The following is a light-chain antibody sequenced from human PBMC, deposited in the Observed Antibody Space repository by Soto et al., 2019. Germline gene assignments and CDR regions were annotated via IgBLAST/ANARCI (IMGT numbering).Light chain of an antibody. V-gene: IGLV2-14*01. CDR2: EVT. CDR3: SSFTTSSTYV. Sequence: QSVLTQPASVSGSPGQSIAISCTGTSSDVGGYNYVSWYQQYPGKAPKFMIYEVTNRPSGVSNRFSGSKSGNTASLTISGLQAEDEADYFCSSFTTSSTYVFGTGIKVTVL. J-gene: IGLJ1*01. CDR1: SSDVGGYNY.